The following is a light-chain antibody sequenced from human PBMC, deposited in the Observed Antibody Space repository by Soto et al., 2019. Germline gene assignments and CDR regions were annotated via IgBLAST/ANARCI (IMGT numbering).Light chain of an antibody. V-gene: IGKV3-15*01. CDR3: QQYYDYPPLI. Sequence: EIVMTQSPATLSVSPGERATLSCMAGRNINRKLAWYQQKPGQAPRLLISGASTRATGIPARFSGSGSGTEFTLTISSLQSEDFAVYYCQQYYDYPPLIFGGGTKVEIK. J-gene: IGKJ4*01. CDR1: RNINRK. CDR2: GAS.